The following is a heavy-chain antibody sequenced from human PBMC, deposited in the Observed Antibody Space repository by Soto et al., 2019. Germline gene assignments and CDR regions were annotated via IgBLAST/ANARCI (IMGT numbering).Heavy chain of an antibody. Sequence: FLLLSFPGYRYTPSTKRIRACCRRRVEGREWMGRIYPSESYSDYSPSFQGHVTISVDKCISTAYLQWSSLKATDTAMYYCARHRPGVDFPNHGMYVWGQGTTVTAP. CDR2: IYPSESYS. CDR3: ARHRPGVDFPNHGMYV. J-gene: IGHJ6*02. CDR1: RYTPSTKR. D-gene: IGHD3-3*01. V-gene: IGHV5-10-1*01.